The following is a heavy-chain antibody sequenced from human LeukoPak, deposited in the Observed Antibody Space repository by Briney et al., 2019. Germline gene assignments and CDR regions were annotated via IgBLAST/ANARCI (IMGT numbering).Heavy chain of an antibody. CDR2: IYYSGST. J-gene: IGHJ3*01. D-gene: IGHD3-22*01. CDR1: GGSFSGYY. V-gene: IGHV4-59*01. Sequence: SEALSLTCAVYGGSFSGYYWSWIRQPPGKGLEWIGYIYYSGSTNYNPSLKSRVTISVDTSKNQFSLKLSSVTAADTAVYYCARDPYDSSGYHAFDLWGQGTMVTVSS. CDR3: ARDPYDSSGYHAFDL.